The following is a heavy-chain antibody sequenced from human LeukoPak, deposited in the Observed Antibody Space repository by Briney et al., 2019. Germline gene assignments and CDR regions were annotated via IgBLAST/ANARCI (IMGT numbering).Heavy chain of an antibody. CDR2: INPSGGST. CDR1: GYTFTSYY. CDR3: ARAHRDYYYDSSGYYVDY. Sequence: ASVKVSCKASGYTFTSYYMHWVRRAPGQGLEWMGIINPSGGSTSYAQKFQGRVTMTRDTSTSTVYMELSSLRSEDTAVYYCARAHRDYYYDSSGYYVDYWGQGTLVTVSS. J-gene: IGHJ4*02. V-gene: IGHV1-46*01. D-gene: IGHD3-22*01.